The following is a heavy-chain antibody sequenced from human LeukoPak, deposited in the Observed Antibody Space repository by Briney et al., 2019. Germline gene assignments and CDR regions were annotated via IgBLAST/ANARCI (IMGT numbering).Heavy chain of an antibody. CDR2: ISNSSIYT. CDR3: ARDWRNTGSYYGMDV. Sequence: GGSLRLSCAASGFTFSDYCMTWIRQAPGKGLEWVSYISNSSIYTNYADSVKGRFTISRDNAKNSLYLQMNSLRAEDTAVYYCARDWRNTGSYYGMDVWGQGTTVTVSS. CDR1: GFTFSDYC. J-gene: IGHJ6*02. D-gene: IGHD1-26*01. V-gene: IGHV3-11*05.